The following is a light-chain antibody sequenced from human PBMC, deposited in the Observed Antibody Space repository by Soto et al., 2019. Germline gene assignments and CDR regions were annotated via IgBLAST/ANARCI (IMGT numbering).Light chain of an antibody. V-gene: IGKV1-39*01. CDR3: QQSYSTPRT. J-gene: IGKJ4*01. CDR1: QSISNH. Sequence: DLQMTQSPSSLSASVGDRVTITCRTSQSISNHLNWYQQKPGKAPNLLIYAASSLQSGVPSRFSGSGSGTDFTLTIRSLQPEDSATYYCQQSYSTPRTFGGGTKVEIK. CDR2: AAS.